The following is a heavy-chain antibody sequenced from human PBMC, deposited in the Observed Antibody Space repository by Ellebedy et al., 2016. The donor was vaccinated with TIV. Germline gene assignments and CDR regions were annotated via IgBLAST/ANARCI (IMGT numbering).Heavy chain of an antibody. V-gene: IGHV4-34*01. Sequence: SETLSLXXAVYGRSSSDYFWSWIRQSPGRGLEWIGEINDSGTARYSPSFESRVTISGDTAKKQASLHLTSVTAADTAVYYCARFRTGTMDDAFDIWGQGTMVTVSS. CDR1: GRSSSDYF. D-gene: IGHD1-1*01. CDR3: ARFRTGTMDDAFDI. J-gene: IGHJ3*02. CDR2: INDSGTA.